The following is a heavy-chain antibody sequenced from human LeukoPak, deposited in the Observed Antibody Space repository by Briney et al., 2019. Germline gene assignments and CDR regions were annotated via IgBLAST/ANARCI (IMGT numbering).Heavy chain of an antibody. Sequence: PGGSLRLSCAASGFTFSRYSMNWVRQAPGKGREWVSSISSSSSYIYYPDSVKGPFTISRDNAKNSLYLQMNSLRAEDTAVYYCARALKVNFWNPLDFDPWGQGTLVTVSS. D-gene: IGHD3-3*01. J-gene: IGHJ5*02. CDR1: GFTFSRYS. CDR3: ARALKVNFWNPLDFDP. V-gene: IGHV3-21*01. CDR2: ISSSSSYI.